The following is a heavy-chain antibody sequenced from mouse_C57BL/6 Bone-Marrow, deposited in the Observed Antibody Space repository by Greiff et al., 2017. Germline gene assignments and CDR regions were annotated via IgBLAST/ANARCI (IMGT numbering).Heavy chain of an antibody. V-gene: IGHV1-53*01. CDR2: INPRNGGT. Sequence: QVHVKQPGTELVKPGASVKLSCKASGYTFTSYGMHWVKQRPGQGLEWIGNINPRNGGTNYNEKFKSKATLTVDKSSSSAYMQLRSLTAEDSAVYYCARGNRGDYWGQGTSVTVSS. CDR1: GYTFTSYG. CDR3: ARGNRGDY. J-gene: IGHJ4*01. D-gene: IGHD2-1*01.